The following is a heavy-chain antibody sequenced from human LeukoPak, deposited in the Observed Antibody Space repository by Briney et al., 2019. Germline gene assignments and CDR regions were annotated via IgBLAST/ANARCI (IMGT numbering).Heavy chain of an antibody. CDR1: GFTFSTYS. Sequence: GGSLRLSCAASGFTFSTYSMNWVRQAPGKGLEWVSSISSTSSYIYYADSVKGRFTISRDNARNSLYLQMNSLRAEDTAIYYCARSEHSSSSFDYWGQGTLVTVSS. D-gene: IGHD6-6*01. V-gene: IGHV3-21*01. CDR2: ISSTSSYI. CDR3: ARSEHSSSSFDY. J-gene: IGHJ4*02.